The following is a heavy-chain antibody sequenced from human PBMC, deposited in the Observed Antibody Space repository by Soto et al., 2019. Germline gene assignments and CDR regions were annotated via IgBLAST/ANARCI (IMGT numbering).Heavy chain of an antibody. J-gene: IGHJ5*01. CDR3: ARDPFYGWFDS. D-gene: IGHD3-16*01. V-gene: IGHV1-8*01. Sequence: QVQLVQSGAEVRKPGASVKVSCKASGHTLASYDINWVRQATGLGLEWMGWMTHDSGDTGYAQKFQGRVTMTWDTSITTAYMELSSLRSDDTAVYYCARDPFYGWFDSWGQGTLVTVSS. CDR1: GHTLASYD. CDR2: MTHDSGDT.